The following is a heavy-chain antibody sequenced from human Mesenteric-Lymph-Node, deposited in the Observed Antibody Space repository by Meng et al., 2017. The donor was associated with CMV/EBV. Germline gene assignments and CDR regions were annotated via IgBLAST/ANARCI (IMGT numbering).Heavy chain of an antibody. CDR2: IKQDGSEK. V-gene: IGHV3-7*01. D-gene: IGHD6-19*01. CDR1: GFTFSSYW. Sequence: GESLKISCAASGFTFSSYWMSWVRQAPGKGLEWVANIKQDGSEKYYVDSVKGRFTISRDNAKNSLYLQMNSLRAGDTAVYYCARGKRVAGGETGMDVWGQGTTVTVSS. CDR3: ARGKRVAGGETGMDV. J-gene: IGHJ6*02.